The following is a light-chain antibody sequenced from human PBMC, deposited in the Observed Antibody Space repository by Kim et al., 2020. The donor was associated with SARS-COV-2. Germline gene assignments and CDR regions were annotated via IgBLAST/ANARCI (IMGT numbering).Light chain of an antibody. J-gene: IGKJ4*01. CDR3: QQRNNWPPKVT. CDR1: QSSSSS. Sequence: PGAGATRSCRASQSSSSSVAWYQQRPGQPPRLLIFDASIRASGIPARFSGSGSGTDFTLTISGLEPEDFAVYYCQQRNNWPPKVTFGGGTKVDIK. CDR2: DAS. V-gene: IGKV3-11*01.